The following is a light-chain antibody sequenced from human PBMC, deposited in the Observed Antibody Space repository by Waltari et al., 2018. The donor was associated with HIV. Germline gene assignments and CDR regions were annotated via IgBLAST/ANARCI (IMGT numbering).Light chain of an antibody. J-gene: IGLJ1*01. V-gene: IGLV3-1*01. Sequence: SSGLTQPPSVSVSPGQTASIACSGHKLGHKYVAWYQQKQGQSPVLLIYKDTERHSGISERFSGSNSGNTATLNIRGAQATDEAEYFCQALATWDSTSGGVFGTGTRVTVL. CDR3: QALATWDSTSGGV. CDR1: KLGHKY. CDR2: KDT.